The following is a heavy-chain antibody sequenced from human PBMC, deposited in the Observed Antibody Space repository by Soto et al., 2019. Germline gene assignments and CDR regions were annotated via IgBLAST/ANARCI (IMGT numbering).Heavy chain of an antibody. D-gene: IGHD5-12*01. CDR2: IYYSGGT. Sequence: PSETLSLTCTVSGGSISSSTYYWDWIRQPPGKGLEWIASIYYSGGTYYNPSLKSRVTISVDTSKSQFSLRLCSVTAADTAVYYCARQAYSAYDVPYYFDYWGQGALVTVSS. V-gene: IGHV4-39*01. J-gene: IGHJ4*02. CDR3: ARQAYSAYDVPYYFDY. CDR1: GGSISSSTYY.